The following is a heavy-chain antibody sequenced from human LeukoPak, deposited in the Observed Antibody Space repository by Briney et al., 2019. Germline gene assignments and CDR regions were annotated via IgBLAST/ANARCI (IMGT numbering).Heavy chain of an antibody. V-gene: IGHV1-69-2*01. CDR1: GYTFTDYY. J-gene: IGHJ4*02. Sequence: GASVKISCKVSGYTFTDYYIHWVQQAPGKGLEWMGLVDPEDVETIYAEKFQGRVTITADTSTDTAYMELSSLRSEDTAVYCCVSGHINWGQGTLVTVSS. CDR3: VSGHIN. CDR2: VDPEDVET.